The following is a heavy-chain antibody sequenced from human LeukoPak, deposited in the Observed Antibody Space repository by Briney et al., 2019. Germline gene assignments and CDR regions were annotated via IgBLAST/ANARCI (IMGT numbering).Heavy chain of an antibody. V-gene: IGHV4-59*11. CDR1: GGSISNHY. Sequence: SETLSLTCTVSGGSISNHYWTWIRQPPGKGLEWIGYIFSSGSTTHNPSLKSRLTISVDTSKNQFSLKLSSVTAADTAVYFCARWPMTDLAFDVWGQGTMVAVSS. D-gene: IGHD2-21*02. CDR3: ARWPMTDLAFDV. CDR2: IFSSGST. J-gene: IGHJ3*01.